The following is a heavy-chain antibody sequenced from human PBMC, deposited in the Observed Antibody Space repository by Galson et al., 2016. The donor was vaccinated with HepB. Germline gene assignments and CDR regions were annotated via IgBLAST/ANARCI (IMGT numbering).Heavy chain of an antibody. V-gene: IGHV3-53*01. CDR1: GFTVSNNY. D-gene: IGHD5-24*01. CDR2: IYSSGNT. Sequence: SLRLSCAASGFTVSNNYLSWVRQAPGKGPELVSLIYSSGNTWYADSVKGRFTISRDNSKNTLYLQMNSLRAEDTAVYYCAKVRPPHFRTPQENWGQGTLVTVSS. J-gene: IGHJ4*02. CDR3: AKVRPPHFRTPQEN.